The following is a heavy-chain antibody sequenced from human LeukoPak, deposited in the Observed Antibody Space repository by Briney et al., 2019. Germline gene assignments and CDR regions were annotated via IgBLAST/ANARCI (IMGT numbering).Heavy chain of an antibody. Sequence: PGGSLRLSCAASGFTFSSYSMNWVRQAPGKGLEWVSSISSSSSYIYYTDSVKGRFTISRDNAKNSLYLQMNSLRAEDTAVYYCARIYSYGREIDYWGQGTLVTVSS. CDR3: ARIYSYGREIDY. J-gene: IGHJ4*02. CDR1: GFTFSSYS. CDR2: ISSSSSYI. D-gene: IGHD5-18*01. V-gene: IGHV3-21*01.